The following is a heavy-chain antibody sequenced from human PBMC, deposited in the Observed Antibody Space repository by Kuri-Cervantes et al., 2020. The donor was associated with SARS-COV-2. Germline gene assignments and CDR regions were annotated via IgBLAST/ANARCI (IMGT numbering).Heavy chain of an antibody. V-gene: IGHV3-30-3*01. D-gene: IGHD3-10*01. CDR2: ISYDGSNE. CDR1: GFSFGSYA. Sequence: GGSLRLSCVGSGFSFGSYAMHWVRQAPGRGLEWVAIISYDGSNEYCADSVKGRFTLSRDNTKSTLFLQMNRVRTEDTAVYYCARDPLTHFYGSGSYPHYWGQGVLVTVSS. J-gene: IGHJ4*02. CDR3: ARDPLTHFYGSGSYPHY.